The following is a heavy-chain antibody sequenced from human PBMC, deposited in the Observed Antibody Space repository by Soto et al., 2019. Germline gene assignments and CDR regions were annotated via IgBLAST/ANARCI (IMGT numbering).Heavy chain of an antibody. V-gene: IGHV4-30-4*01. CDR3: ARGGLRGVSWFDP. CDR2: IYYSGST. CDR1: GGSISSGDYY. D-gene: IGHD5-12*01. Sequence: PSETLSLTCTVSGGSISSGDYYWSWIRRPPGKGLEWIGYIYYSGSTYYNPSLKSRVTVSVDTSKNQFSLKLSSVTAADTAVYYCARGGLRGVSWFDPRGKGTLLTVSS. J-gene: IGHJ5*02.